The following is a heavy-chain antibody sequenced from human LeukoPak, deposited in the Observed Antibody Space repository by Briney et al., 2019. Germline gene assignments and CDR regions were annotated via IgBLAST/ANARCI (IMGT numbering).Heavy chain of an antibody. CDR2: MNPNSGNT. V-gene: IGHV1-8*01. Sequence: ASVKVSCKASGYIFTSYVLHWVRQATGQGLEWMGWMNPNSGNTGYAQKFQGRVTMTRNTSISTAYMELSSLRSEDTAVYYCARAWNDAFDIWGQGTMVTVSS. D-gene: IGHD1-1*01. CDR3: ARAWNDAFDI. J-gene: IGHJ3*02. CDR1: GYIFTSYV.